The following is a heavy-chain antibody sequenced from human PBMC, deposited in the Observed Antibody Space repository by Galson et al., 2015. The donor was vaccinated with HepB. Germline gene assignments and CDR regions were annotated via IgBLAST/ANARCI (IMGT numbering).Heavy chain of an antibody. D-gene: IGHD4-11*01. V-gene: IGHV3-30-3*01. CDR3: ARGPTITTGGGGVIDS. CDR2: ISYDGSRK. J-gene: IGHJ4*02. Sequence: SLRLSCAASGFTFSNYAIHWVRQAPGKGLEWVAIISYDGSRKFYADSVKGRFTISRDNSKNTLYLQMDTLGAEDTAVYYCARGPTITTGGGGVIDSWGQGTLVIVSS. CDR1: GFTFSNYA.